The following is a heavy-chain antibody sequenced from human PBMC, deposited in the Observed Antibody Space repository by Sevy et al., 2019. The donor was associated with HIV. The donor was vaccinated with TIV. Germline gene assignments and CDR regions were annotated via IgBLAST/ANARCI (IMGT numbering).Heavy chain of an antibody. J-gene: IGHJ4*02. CDR2: ISRHGGST. D-gene: IGHD3-3*01. CDR1: GFIFNSYV. V-gene: IGHV3-23*01. CDR3: AGGFWSGFDY. Sequence: GGSLRLSCAASGFIFNSYVMSWVRQAPGKGLEWVSSISRHGGSTYYTDSVKGRFTISRDNSRNMLDLEMNSLIDDDTAVYYCAGGFWSGFDYWGQGDLVTVSS.